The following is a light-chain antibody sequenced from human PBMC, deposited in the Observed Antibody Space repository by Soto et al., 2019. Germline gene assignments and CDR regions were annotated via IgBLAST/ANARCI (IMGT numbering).Light chain of an antibody. CDR3: QHYNIWPFT. CDR1: QSVSSN. J-gene: IGKJ2*01. Sequence: EIVMTQSPATLSVFPGERATLSCRASQSVSSNLSWYQQKPGQAPTLLIYGASARATGIPARFSGSGSGTEFTLTISSLQSEDFAVYYCQHYNIWPFTFGQGTKLEIK. CDR2: GAS. V-gene: IGKV3-15*01.